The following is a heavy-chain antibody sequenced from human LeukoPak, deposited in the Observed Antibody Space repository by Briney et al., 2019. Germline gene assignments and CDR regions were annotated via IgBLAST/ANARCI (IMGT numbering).Heavy chain of an antibody. CDR2: ISRHGST. CDR1: GGSIHSY. J-gene: IGHJ5*02. V-gene: IGHV4-34*01. Sequence: PSETLSLTCTVSGGSIHSYWSWIRQPPGKGLEWIGEISRHGSTNYNPSLKSRVTISIDTSKNQFSLKLSSVTAADTAVYYCARGDDWFDPWGQGTLVTVSS. CDR3: ARGDDWFDP.